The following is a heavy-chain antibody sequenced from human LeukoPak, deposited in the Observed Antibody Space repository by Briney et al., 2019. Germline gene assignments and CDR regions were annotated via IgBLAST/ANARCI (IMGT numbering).Heavy chain of an antibody. Sequence: PSETLSLTCTVSGYSIGSGYYWGWIRQPPGKGLEWIGSIYHSGSTYYNSSLKSRVTISVDTSKNQFSLKLSSVTAADTAVYYCARDKYDFWSGYHDYWGQGTLVTVSS. V-gene: IGHV4-38-2*02. CDR3: ARDKYDFWSGYHDY. D-gene: IGHD3-3*01. CDR1: GYSIGSGYY. J-gene: IGHJ4*02. CDR2: IYHSGST.